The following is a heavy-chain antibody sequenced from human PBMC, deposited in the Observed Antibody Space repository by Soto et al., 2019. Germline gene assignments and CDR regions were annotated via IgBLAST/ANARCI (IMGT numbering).Heavy chain of an antibody. CDR2: INAGNGNT. V-gene: IGHV1-3*01. Sequence: ASVKVSCKASGYTFTSHAMHWVRQAPGQRLEWMGWINAGNGNTKYSQKFQGRVTITRDTSASTAYMELSSLRSEDTAVYYCARDRRLLLFGELFNAFDIWGQGTMVTVSS. CDR3: ARDRRLLLFGELFNAFDI. J-gene: IGHJ3*02. CDR1: GYTFTSHA. D-gene: IGHD3-10*01.